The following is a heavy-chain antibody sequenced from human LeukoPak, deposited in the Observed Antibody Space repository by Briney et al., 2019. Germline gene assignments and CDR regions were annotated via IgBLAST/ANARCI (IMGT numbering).Heavy chain of an antibody. D-gene: IGHD1-26*01. CDR2: ISWNSGTI. V-gene: IGHV3-9*03. J-gene: IGHJ4*02. CDR1: GFTFDNYA. CDR3: VAVGATSSH. Sequence: GGSLRLSCAASGFTFDNYAMHWVRQAPGKGLEWVSGISWNSGTIGYADSAKGRFTISRDNAKNSLYLQMNSLRAEDMAFYHCVAVGATSSHWGQGTLVTVSS.